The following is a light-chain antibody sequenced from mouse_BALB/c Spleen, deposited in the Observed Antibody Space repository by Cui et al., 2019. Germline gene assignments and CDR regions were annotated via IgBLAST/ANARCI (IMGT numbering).Light chain of an antibody. CDR3: QQYSSYPLT. CDR2: WAS. CDR1: QEVGTA. V-gene: IGKV6-23*01. Sequence: DIVMTQSHKFMSTSVGDRVTIPCKASQEVGTAVAGYQQRPGQYPRLLIYWASTRHTGVLDRFTGSGSGTDFTLTISDVRSEDLADYFGQQYSSYPLTFGAGTKLELK. J-gene: IGKJ5*01.